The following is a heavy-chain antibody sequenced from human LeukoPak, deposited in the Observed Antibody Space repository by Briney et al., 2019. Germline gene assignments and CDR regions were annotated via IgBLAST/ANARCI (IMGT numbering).Heavy chain of an antibody. CDR2: IYYSGST. D-gene: IGHD3-22*01. CDR3: ARGHYDSSGYVDY. V-gene: IGHV4-59*01. Sequence: PSETLSLTCTVSGCSISSYYLSWIRQPPGKGLERIGYIYYSGSTNYNPSLKSRVIISVDTSKNQFSLKLSSVTAADTAVYYCARGHYDSSGYVDYWGQGTLVTVSS. J-gene: IGHJ4*02. CDR1: GCSISSYY.